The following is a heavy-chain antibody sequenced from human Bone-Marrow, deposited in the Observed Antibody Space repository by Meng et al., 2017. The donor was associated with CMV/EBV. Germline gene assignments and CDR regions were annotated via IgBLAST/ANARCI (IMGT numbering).Heavy chain of an antibody. Sequence: SYAISWVPQAPGPGLEWLGGIIPIFGTANYAQKFQGRVTITADESTSTAYMELSSLRSEDTAVYYCARGHSIDIVVVPVGYYGMDVWGQGTTVTVSS. V-gene: IGHV1-69*01. CDR3: ARGHSIDIVVVPVGYYGMDV. CDR1: SYA. CDR2: IIPIFGTA. D-gene: IGHD2-2*01. J-gene: IGHJ6*02.